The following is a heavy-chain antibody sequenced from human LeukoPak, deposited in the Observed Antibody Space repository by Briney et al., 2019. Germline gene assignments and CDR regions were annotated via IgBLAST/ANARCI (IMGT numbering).Heavy chain of an antibody. J-gene: IGHJ6*03. CDR2: INPNSGGT. V-gene: IGHV1-2*02. CDR3: ARDPIGDVVVPAAIYHYYYMDV. CDR1: GYTFTGYY. Sequence: ASVKVSCKASGYTFTGYYMHWVRQAPGQGLEWMGWINPNSGGTNYAQKFQGRITMTRDTSISTAYMELSRLRSDDTAVYYCARDPIGDVVVPAAIYHYYYMDVWGKGTTVTVSS. D-gene: IGHD2-2*01.